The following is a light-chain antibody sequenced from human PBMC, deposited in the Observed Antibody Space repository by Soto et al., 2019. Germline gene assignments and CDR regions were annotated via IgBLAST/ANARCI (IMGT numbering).Light chain of an antibody. CDR1: QGVSSA. CDR3: QQFNSYPLT. V-gene: IGKV1-13*02. J-gene: IGKJ4*01. Sequence: AIQLTQSPSSLSASVGDSVTITCRATQGVSSAFAWYQQKQGKAPKLLIYDATSLQSGVPSRFRGSGSGTDFTLTISSLQPEDFATYYCQQFNSYPLTFGGGTKVEIK. CDR2: DAT.